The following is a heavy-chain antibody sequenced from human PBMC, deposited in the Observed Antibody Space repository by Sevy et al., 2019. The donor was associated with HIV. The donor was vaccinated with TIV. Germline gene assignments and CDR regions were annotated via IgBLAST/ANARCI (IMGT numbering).Heavy chain of an antibody. Sequence: GWTLRLSCAASGFTFNQFWMNWVRQTPGKGLEWVAIIKKDGSEKYYVGSVEGRFTISRDNAQNSLSLQMNSLRVEDTGVYFCVAGADYLFDYWGQGTLVTVSS. J-gene: IGHJ4*02. V-gene: IGHV3-7*01. D-gene: IGHD2-21*02. CDR2: IKKDGSEK. CDR1: GFTFNQFW. CDR3: VAGADYLFDY.